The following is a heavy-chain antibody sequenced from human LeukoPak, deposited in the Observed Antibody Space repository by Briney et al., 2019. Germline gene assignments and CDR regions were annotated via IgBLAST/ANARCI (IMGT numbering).Heavy chain of an antibody. J-gene: IGHJ4*02. V-gene: IGHV1-2*02. Sequence: GASVKASCKASGYTFTGYYMHWVRQAPGQGLEWMGWINPNSGGTNYAQKFQGRVTMTRDTSISTAYMELSRLRSDDTAVYYCARDQGYSSGWYYGYWGQGTLVTVSS. D-gene: IGHD6-19*01. CDR2: INPNSGGT. CDR1: GYTFTGYY. CDR3: ARDQGYSSGWYYGY.